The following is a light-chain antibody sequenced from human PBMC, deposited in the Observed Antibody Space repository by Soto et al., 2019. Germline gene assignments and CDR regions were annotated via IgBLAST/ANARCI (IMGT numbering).Light chain of an antibody. CDR3: SSYTRSSPRV. CDR1: SSDVGGYNY. CDR2: DVS. Sequence: QSALTQPASVSGAPGQSITISCTGTSSDVGGYNYVSWYQQHPGKAPNLMIYDVSNRPSGVSNRFSGSKSGNTASLTISGLQAEDEADYYCSSYTRSSPRVFGTGTKVTVL. V-gene: IGLV2-14*01. J-gene: IGLJ1*01.